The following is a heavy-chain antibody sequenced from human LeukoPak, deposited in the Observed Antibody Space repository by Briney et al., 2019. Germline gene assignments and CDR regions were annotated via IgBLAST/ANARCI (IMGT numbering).Heavy chain of an antibody. CDR1: GFTFSGAW. D-gene: IGHD3-22*01. Sequence: PGGSLRLSCAASGFTFSGAWMSWVRQAPGKGLEWVGRIKSKRDGGTIDYAAPVKGRFTISRDDSKNTLYLQMNSLKTEDTAVYYCTTAAMLSDSSGYYYNHFDYWGQGTLVTVSS. J-gene: IGHJ4*02. CDR2: IKSKRDGGTI. CDR3: TTAAMLSDSSGYYYNHFDY. V-gene: IGHV3-15*01.